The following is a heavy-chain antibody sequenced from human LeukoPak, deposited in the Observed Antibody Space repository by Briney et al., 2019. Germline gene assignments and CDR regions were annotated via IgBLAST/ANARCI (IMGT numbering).Heavy chain of an antibody. V-gene: IGHV4-4*07. CDR1: GGSLSSYY. J-gene: IGHJ6*03. CDR3: ARTVPYYYGSGPNHYYYYMDV. CDR2: IYTSGST. D-gene: IGHD3-10*01. Sequence: SETLSLTCTVSGGSLSSYYWSWIRQPAGKGLEWIGRIYTSGSTNYNPSLKSRVTMSVDTSKNQFSLTLSSVTAADTAVYYCARTVPYYYGSGPNHYYYYMDVWGKGTTVTISS.